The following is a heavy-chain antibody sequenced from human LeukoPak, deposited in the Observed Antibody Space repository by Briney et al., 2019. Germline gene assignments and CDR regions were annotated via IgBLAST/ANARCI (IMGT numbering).Heavy chain of an antibody. V-gene: IGHV1-2*02. Sequence: ASVKVSCKASGYTFTGYHMHWVRQAPGQGLEWMGWINPNSGGTNYAQKFQGRVTMTRDTSISTAYMELSRLSSDDTAVYYCARGVTGIYYYYYMDTWGKGTTVTVSS. CDR1: GYTFTGYH. CDR2: INPNSGGT. J-gene: IGHJ6*03. CDR3: ARGVTGIYYYYYMDT. D-gene: IGHD3-10*01.